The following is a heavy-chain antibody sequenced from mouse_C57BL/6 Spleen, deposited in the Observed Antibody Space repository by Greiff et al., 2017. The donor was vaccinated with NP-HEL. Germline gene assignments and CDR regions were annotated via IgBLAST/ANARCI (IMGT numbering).Heavy chain of an antibody. CDR2: INPSTGGT. D-gene: IGHD3-2*02. J-gene: IGHJ3*01. Sequence: EVQLQQSGPELVKPGASVKISCKASGYSFTGYYMNWVKQSPEKSLEWIGEINPSTGGTTYNQKFKAKATLTVDKSTSTAYMQLKSLTSEDSAVYYCARQTAQATWFAYWGQGTLVTVSA. V-gene: IGHV1-42*01. CDR1: GYSFTGYY. CDR3: ARQTAQATWFAY.